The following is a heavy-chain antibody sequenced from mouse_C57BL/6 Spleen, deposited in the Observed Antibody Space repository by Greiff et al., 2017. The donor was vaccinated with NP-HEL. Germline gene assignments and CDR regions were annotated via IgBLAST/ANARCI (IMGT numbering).Heavy chain of an antibody. Sequence: VQLQQPGAERVGPGSSVKRSGKASGYTFTSYWMHWVKRRPIQGLEGIGNIDPSDSETHYNQKFKDKATLTVDKSSSTAYMQLSSLTSEDSAVYYCAREGAVAWFAYWGQGTLVTVSA. CDR2: IDPSDSET. V-gene: IGHV1-52*01. CDR1: GYTFTSYW. CDR3: AREGAVAWFAY. J-gene: IGHJ3*01.